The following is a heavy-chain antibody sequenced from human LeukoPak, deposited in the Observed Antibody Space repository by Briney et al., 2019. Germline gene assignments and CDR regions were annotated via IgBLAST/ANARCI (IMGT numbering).Heavy chain of an antibody. CDR2: INHSGST. CDR3: ATGYCSGGSCYFGY. Sequence: PSETLSLTCAVYGGSFSGYYWSWIRQPPGKGLEWIGEINHSGSTNYNPSLKSRVTISVDTSKNQFSLKLSSVTAADTAVYYCATGYCSGGSCYFGYWGQGTLVTVSS. CDR1: GGSFSGYY. V-gene: IGHV4-34*01. J-gene: IGHJ4*02. D-gene: IGHD2-15*01.